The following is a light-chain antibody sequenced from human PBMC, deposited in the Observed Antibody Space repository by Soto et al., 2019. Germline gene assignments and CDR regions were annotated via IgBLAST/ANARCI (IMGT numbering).Light chain of an antibody. CDR2: DNN. J-gene: IGLJ3*02. CDR3: GTWDSSLNVGV. CDR1: SSNIGNNY. Sequence: QSVLTQPPSVSAAPGQKVTISCSGSSSNIGNNYVSWYQQFPGTAPKVLIYDNNKRPSGIPDRFSGSTSGTAATLGITGLQTGDEADYYCGTWDSSLNVGVFGGGTKVTVL. V-gene: IGLV1-51*01.